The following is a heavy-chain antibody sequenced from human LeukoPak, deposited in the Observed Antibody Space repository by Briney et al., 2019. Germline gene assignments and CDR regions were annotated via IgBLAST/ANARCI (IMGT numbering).Heavy chain of an antibody. D-gene: IGHD2-2*01. J-gene: IGHJ5*02. CDR1: GYSVSSGYY. V-gene: IGHV4-38-2*02. Sequence: SETLSLTCTVSGYSVSSGYYWGWIRQPPGKGLEWIGSMYHSGDTFYNPSLKSRVTISVDTSKNQLSLKLSSVTAADTAVYYCARSKAHLSTSWYGTWFDPWGQGTLVTVSS. CDR2: MYHSGDT. CDR3: ARSKAHLSTSWYGTWFDP.